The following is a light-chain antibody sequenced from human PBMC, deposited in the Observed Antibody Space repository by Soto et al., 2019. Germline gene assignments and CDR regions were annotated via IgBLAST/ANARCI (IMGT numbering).Light chain of an antibody. CDR2: DAS. Sequence: DIQMTQSPSTLSASVGDRVTITCRASQSISSWLAWYQQKPGKAPKLLIYDASSLESGVPSRVSGSGSGTEVTLTISSLQPDDFATYYCQQYNSYPITFGQGTRLEIK. CDR1: QSISSW. J-gene: IGKJ5*01. V-gene: IGKV1-5*01. CDR3: QQYNSYPIT.